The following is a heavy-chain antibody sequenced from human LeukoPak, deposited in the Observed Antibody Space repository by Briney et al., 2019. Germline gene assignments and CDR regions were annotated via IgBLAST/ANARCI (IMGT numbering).Heavy chain of an antibody. CDR3: ARARGGSTAAKDH. D-gene: IGHD6-13*01. Sequence: ASVKVSCKASGYTFNGYYMHWVRQAPGQELEWLGWINPNSGDTNYAQKFQGRVTMPRDTSSSTAYMELSRLRSDDTAVYYCARARGGSTAAKDHWGQGTLVTVFS. V-gene: IGHV1-2*02. CDR1: GYTFNGYY. CDR2: INPNSGDT. J-gene: IGHJ4*02.